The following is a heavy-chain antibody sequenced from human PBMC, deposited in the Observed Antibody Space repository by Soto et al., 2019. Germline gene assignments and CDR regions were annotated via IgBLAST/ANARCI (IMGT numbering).Heavy chain of an antibody. V-gene: IGHV1-69*13. CDR3: AREGQQLSSLGYYFDY. J-gene: IGHJ4*02. D-gene: IGHD6-13*01. Sequence: ASVKVSFKASGGTFSSYAISWVRQAPGQGLEWMGGIIPIFGTANYAQKFQGRVTITADESTSTAYMELSSLRSEDTAVYYCAREGQQLSSLGYYFDYWGQGTLVTVSS. CDR2: IIPIFGTA. CDR1: GGTFSSYA.